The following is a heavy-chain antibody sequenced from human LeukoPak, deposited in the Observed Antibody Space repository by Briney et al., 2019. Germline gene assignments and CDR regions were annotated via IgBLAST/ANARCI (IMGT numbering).Heavy chain of an antibody. Sequence: GGSLRLSCEASGFTLSSYGMHWVRQAPGKGLEWVAFISYDSYNKYYADSVKGRFTISRDNSKNTLYLQMNSLRAEDTALYYCAKGFYGDYVGWIDPWGQGTLVTVSS. CDR2: ISYDSYNK. J-gene: IGHJ5*02. V-gene: IGHV3-30*18. CDR3: AKGFYGDYVGWIDP. CDR1: GFTLSSYG. D-gene: IGHD4-17*01.